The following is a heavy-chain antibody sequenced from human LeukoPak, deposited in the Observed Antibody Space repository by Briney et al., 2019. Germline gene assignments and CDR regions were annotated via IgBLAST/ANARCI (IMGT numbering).Heavy chain of an antibody. J-gene: IGHJ6*02. CDR1: GFTFSSYA. CDR2: ISYDGSNK. V-gene: IGHV3-30*18. D-gene: IGHD6-13*01. CDR3: AKEAAGYYYYGMDV. Sequence: GGSLRLSCAASGFTFSSYAMSWARQAPGKGLEWVAVISYDGSNKYYADSVKGRFTISRDNSKNTLYLQMNSLRAEDTAVYYCAKEAAGYYYYGMDVWGQGTTVTVSS.